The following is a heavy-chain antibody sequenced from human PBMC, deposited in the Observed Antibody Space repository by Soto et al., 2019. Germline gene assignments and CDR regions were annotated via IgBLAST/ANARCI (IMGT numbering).Heavy chain of an antibody. CDR3: ARGNSSSWYGNYYGMDV. D-gene: IGHD6-13*01. V-gene: IGHV1-18*01. J-gene: IGHJ6*02. Sequence: QVQLVQSGAEVKKPGASVKVSCKASGYTFTSYGISWVRQAPGQGLEWMGWISAYNGNTNYAQKLQGRVTMTTDTPTSTAYMELRSLRSDDTAGYYCARGNSSSWYGNYYGMDVWVQGTTVTVSS. CDR2: ISAYNGNT. CDR1: GYTFTSYG.